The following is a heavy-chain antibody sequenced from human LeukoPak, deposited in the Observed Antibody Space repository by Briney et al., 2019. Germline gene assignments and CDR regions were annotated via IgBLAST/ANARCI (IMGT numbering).Heavy chain of an antibody. CDR2: ISGSGGST. V-gene: IGHV3-23*01. CDR1: GFTFSNNA. Sequence: PGGSLRLSCAASGFTFSNNAMNWVRQAPGKGLEWVASISGSGGSTNYADSVKGRFTISRDNSKNTLYLQMNSLRAEDTAVYYCARGPTYYFGSGSFSRNPHFDYWGQGTLVTVSS. D-gene: IGHD3-10*01. CDR3: ARGPTYYFGSGSFSRNPHFDY. J-gene: IGHJ4*02.